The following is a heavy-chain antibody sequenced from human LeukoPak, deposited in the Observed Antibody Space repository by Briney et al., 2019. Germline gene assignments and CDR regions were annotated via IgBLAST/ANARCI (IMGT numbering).Heavy chain of an antibody. D-gene: IGHD6-19*01. CDR2: IIPIFGTA. CDR3: ARDLSSGSSGWYGY. J-gene: IGHJ4*02. Sequence: SVKVSCKASGGTFISYAISWVRQAPGQGLEWMGGIIPIFGTANYAQKFQGRVTITADESTSTAYMELSSLRSEDTAVYYCARDLSSGSSGWYGYWGQGTLVTVSS. CDR1: GGTFISYA. V-gene: IGHV1-69*13.